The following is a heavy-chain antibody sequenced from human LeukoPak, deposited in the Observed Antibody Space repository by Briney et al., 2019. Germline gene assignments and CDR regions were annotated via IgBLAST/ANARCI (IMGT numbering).Heavy chain of an antibody. CDR3: AKVALFEAAEGDY. Sequence: GRSLRLSCAASGFTFSSYGMHWVRQAPGKGLEWVAVISYDGSNKYYADSVKGRFTISRDNSKNTLYLQMNSLRAEDTAVYYCAKVALFEAAEGDYWGQGTLVTVSS. CDR2: ISYDGSNK. J-gene: IGHJ4*02. V-gene: IGHV3-30*18. D-gene: IGHD3-3*01. CDR1: GFTFSSYG.